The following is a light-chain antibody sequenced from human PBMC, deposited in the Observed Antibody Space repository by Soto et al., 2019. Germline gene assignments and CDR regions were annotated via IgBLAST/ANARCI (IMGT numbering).Light chain of an antibody. CDR3: SSFTRSDSYV. V-gene: IGLV2-14*03. Sequence: QSALTQPASVSGSPGQSITISCTGTSSDVGAYNYVSWYQQHPGKVPKLMIYDVSDRPSGVSNRFSGSKSGNTASLTISGLQAEDEADYYCSSFTRSDSYVFGTGTKVHRP. CDR2: DVS. CDR1: SSDVGAYNY. J-gene: IGLJ1*01.